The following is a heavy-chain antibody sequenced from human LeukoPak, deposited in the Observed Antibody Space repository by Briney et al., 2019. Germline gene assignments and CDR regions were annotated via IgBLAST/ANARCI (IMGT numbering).Heavy chain of an antibody. CDR3: TRSPRDGYHDAFDI. D-gene: IGHD5-24*01. V-gene: IGHV5-10-1*01. CDR1: GYSFTTYW. CDR2: IDPSGSYT. J-gene: IGHJ3*02. Sequence: GESLRISCKGSGYSFTTYWITWVRQMPGKGLEWMGRIDPSGSYTNYSPSFQGHVTISADKSISTAYLQWSSLKASDTAMYYCTRSPRDGYHDAFDIWGQGTMVTVSS.